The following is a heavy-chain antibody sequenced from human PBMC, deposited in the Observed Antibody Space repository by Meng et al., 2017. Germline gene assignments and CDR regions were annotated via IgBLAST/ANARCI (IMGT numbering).Heavy chain of an antibody. Sequence: GESLKISCKASGFTFGDYAMSWVRQAPGKGLEWVGFIRSKAYGGTTEYAASVKGRFTISRDDSKSIAYLQMISLKTEDTAVYYCTIDPLSSWYIPDGFDIWGQGTMVTVSS. CDR3: TIDPLSSWYIPDGFDI. CDR1: GFTFGDYA. CDR2: IRSKAYGGTT. D-gene: IGHD6-13*01. J-gene: IGHJ3*02. V-gene: IGHV3-49*04.